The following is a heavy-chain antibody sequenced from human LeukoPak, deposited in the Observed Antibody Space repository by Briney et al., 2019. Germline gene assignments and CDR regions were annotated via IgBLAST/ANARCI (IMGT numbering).Heavy chain of an antibody. CDR2: TIDSGTKI. V-gene: IGHV3-11*04. CDR1: GFIFSDYY. D-gene: IGHD3-22*01. J-gene: IGHJ3*02. Sequence: PGGSLRLSCAASGFIFSDYYMGWIRQAPGRGLEWVSYTIDSGTKIYYTDSVKGRFTMSRDNAKKSLYLQMNSLRAEDTAVYYCARAKFDSSRYYYRGFDIWGQGTMVTVSS. CDR3: ARAKFDSSRYYYRGFDI.